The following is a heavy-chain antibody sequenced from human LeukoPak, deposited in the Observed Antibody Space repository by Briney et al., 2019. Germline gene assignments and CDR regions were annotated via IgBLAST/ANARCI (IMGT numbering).Heavy chain of an antibody. V-gene: IGHV3-21*01. Sequence: GGSLRLSCAASGFTFSSFDMNWVRQAPGKGLEWVSTISTSSRYIYYRDSVKGRFTISRDDAKNSLYLQMNSLRVEDTAVYYCARADCSGSTCYLRRSWFDPWGQGTLVTVSS. D-gene: IGHD2-2*01. CDR2: ISTSSRYI. J-gene: IGHJ5*02. CDR1: GFTFSSFD. CDR3: ARADCSGSTCYLRRSWFDP.